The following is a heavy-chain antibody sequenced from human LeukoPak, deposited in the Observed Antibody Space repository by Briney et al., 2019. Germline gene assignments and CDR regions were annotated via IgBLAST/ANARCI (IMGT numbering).Heavy chain of an antibody. CDR3: ARDNSVEDTAWWFDP. CDR1: GYTLIELS. J-gene: IGHJ5*02. D-gene: IGHD4-23*01. CDR2: FDPEDGKT. V-gene: IGHV1-24*01. Sequence: ASVKVSCKVSGYTLIELSMHWVRQAPGKGLEWMGGFDPEDGKTIYAQKFQGRVTMTRDMSTSTDYMELSSLRSEDTAVYYCARDNSVEDTAWWFDPWGQGTLVTVSS.